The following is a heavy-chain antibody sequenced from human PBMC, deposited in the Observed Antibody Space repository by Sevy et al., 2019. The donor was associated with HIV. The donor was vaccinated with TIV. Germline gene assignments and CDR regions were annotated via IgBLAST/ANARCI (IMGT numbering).Heavy chain of an antibody. CDR1: GGTFSSYA. J-gene: IGHJ6*03. CDR2: IIPIFGTA. D-gene: IGHD2-2*01. Sequence: ASVKVSCKASGGTFSSYAISWVRQAPGQGLEWMGRIIPIFGTANYAQKFQGRVTITADESTSTAYMELSSLRSEDTAVYYCARDIDCSSTSCYAGRFYYYYMDVWGKWTTVTVSS. CDR3: ARDIDCSSTSCYAGRFYYYYMDV. V-gene: IGHV1-69*13.